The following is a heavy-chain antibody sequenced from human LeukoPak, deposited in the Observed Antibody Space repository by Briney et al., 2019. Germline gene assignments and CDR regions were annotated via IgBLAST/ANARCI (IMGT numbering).Heavy chain of an antibody. V-gene: IGHV4-30-4*01. D-gene: IGHD2-15*01. J-gene: IGHJ5*02. CDR1: GNSISSGDYY. CDR3: ARDFQGGPNDP. Sequence: PSQTLSLTCTVSGNSISSGDYYWSWIRQPPGKGLEWIGYIYYSGSTYYNPSLKSRVTISVDTSKNQFSLKLSSVTAADTAVYYCARDFQGGPNDPWGQGTLVTVSS. CDR2: IYYSGST.